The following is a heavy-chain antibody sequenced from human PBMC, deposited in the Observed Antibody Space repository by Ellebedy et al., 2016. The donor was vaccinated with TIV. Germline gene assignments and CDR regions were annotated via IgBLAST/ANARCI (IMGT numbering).Heavy chain of an antibody. J-gene: IGHJ6*03. CDR1: GYTFTGYY. Sequence: ASVKVSXXASGYTFTGYYMHWVRQAPGQGLEWMGWINPNSGGTNYAQKFQGRVTMTRDTSTSTVYMELSSLRSEDTAVYYCTQSYYYYMDVWGKGTTVTVSS. V-gene: IGHV1-2*02. CDR3: TQSYYYYMDV. CDR2: INPNSGGT.